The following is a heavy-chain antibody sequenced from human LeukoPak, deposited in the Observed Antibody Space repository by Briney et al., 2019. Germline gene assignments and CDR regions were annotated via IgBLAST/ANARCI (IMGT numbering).Heavy chain of an antibody. Sequence: GGSLRLSCAASGFTFDDYGMSWVRQAPGKGLEWVAGISWNGGSAGYADSVKGRFTVSRDNAKNSLYLQMNSLRVEDTALYYCARGGPYCSSTSCATINWFDPWGQGILVTVSS. V-gene: IGHV3-20*04. CDR2: ISWNGGSA. D-gene: IGHD2-2*01. J-gene: IGHJ5*02. CDR3: ARGGPYCSSTSCATINWFDP. CDR1: GFTFDDYG.